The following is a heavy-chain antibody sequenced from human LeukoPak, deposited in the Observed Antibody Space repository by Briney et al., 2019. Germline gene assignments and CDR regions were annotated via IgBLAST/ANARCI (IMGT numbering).Heavy chain of an antibody. D-gene: IGHD6-13*01. CDR3: AKTRPLDSSSWSHGDY. CDR1: GFTFSNYA. Sequence: GGSLRLSCAASGFTFSNYAMSWVRQAPGKGLEWVSTIRTSGDNTYYADSVKGRFTISRDNSKNTLYLQMNSLRAEDTAVYYCAKTRPLDSSSWSHGDYWGQGTLVTVSS. CDR2: IRTSGDNT. V-gene: IGHV3-23*01. J-gene: IGHJ4*02.